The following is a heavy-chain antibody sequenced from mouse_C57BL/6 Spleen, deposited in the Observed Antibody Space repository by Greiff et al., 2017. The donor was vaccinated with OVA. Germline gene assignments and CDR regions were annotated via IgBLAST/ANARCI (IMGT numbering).Heavy chain of an antibody. J-gene: IGHJ2*01. Sequence: VQLKQSGPELVKPGDSVKISCKASGYSFTGYFMNWVMQSHGKSLEWIGRINPYNGDTFYNQKFKGKATLTVDKSSSTAHMELRSLTSEDSAVYYCARGAYGSSPFDYWGQGTTLTVSS. CDR3: ARGAYGSSPFDY. V-gene: IGHV1-20*01. D-gene: IGHD1-1*01. CDR2: INPYNGDT. CDR1: GYSFTGYF.